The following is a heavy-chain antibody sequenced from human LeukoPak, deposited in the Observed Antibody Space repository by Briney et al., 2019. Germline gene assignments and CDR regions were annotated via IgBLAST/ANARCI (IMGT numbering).Heavy chain of an antibody. CDR3: AKVRCGGSCQYAD. D-gene: IGHD2-15*01. J-gene: IGHJ4*02. Sequence: GGSLRLSCAVSGFTFSTYAMSWVRQAPGKGLEWVSAISNRGGSTYYADSVKGRFTISRDNSKNTLYLQMNSLRAEDTAVYYCAKVRCGGSCQYADWGQGTLVTVSS. CDR2: ISNRGGST. V-gene: IGHV3-23*01. CDR1: GFTFSTYA.